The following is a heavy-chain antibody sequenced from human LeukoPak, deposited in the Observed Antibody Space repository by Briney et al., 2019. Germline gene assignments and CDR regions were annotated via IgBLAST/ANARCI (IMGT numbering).Heavy chain of an antibody. D-gene: IGHD1-26*01. Sequence: GGSLRLSCTASGFTFSTYWMSWFRQAPGKGLEWVASMNQDGSGRHYSDSVKGRFTISRDNAKNSVSLQMNSLRVEDTALYYCTREDRVGGSLDAWGQGTLVTVSS. V-gene: IGHV3-7*01. CDR1: GFTFSTYW. CDR3: TREDRVGGSLDA. J-gene: IGHJ5*02. CDR2: MNQDGSGR.